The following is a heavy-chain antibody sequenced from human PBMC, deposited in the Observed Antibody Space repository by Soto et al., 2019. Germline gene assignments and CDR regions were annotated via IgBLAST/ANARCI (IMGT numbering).Heavy chain of an antibody. D-gene: IGHD3-10*01. Sequence: TLSLTCSVPGSSIYSYYWRWMRQPPGKGLEWIGYIHSSGSTNSNPSLRSRVTLSVDMSKNQFSLTLSSVTAADTAVYYCAINRRGSGSYYSYFDSWGQGTLVTVS. J-gene: IGHJ4*02. CDR3: AINRRGSGSYYSYFDS. CDR2: IHSSGST. V-gene: IGHV4-4*09. CDR1: GSSIYSYY.